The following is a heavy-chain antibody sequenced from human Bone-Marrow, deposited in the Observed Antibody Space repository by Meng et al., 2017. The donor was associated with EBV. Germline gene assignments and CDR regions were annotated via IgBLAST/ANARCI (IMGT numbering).Heavy chain of an antibody. CDR3: ASESGRGFTPDY. CDR2: LIPMVGAP. V-gene: IGHV1-69*01. D-gene: IGHD3-10*01. J-gene: IGHJ4*02. Sequence: VQLLQSGAEGKKPGSSVKVSRRTSGGTFRSDAVSWVRQAPGQGLEWMGGLIPMVGAPHYAQKFQGRVTIIADESTSTHSMELNSLRSEDTAMYYCASESGRGFTPDYWGQGTLVTVSS. CDR1: GGTFRSDA.